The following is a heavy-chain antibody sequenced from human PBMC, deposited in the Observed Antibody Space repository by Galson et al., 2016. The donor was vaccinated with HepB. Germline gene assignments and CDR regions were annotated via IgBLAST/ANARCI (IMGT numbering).Heavy chain of an antibody. Sequence: QSGAEVKKPGESLKISCKGSGFRFSSYWIGWVRQMPGKGLEWMGIIYPGDSDTRYRPSFQGQVTISVDKSISTAYLQWSSLKASDTAMYYCARRAEMAGDFRYYYFDLWGRGTLVTVSS. CDR1: GFRFSSYW. CDR3: ARRAEMAGDFRYYYFDL. D-gene: IGHD5-24*01. J-gene: IGHJ2*01. CDR2: IYPGDSDT. V-gene: IGHV5-51*01.